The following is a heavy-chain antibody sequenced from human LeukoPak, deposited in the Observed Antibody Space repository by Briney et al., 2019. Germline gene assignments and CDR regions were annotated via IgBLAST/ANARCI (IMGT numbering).Heavy chain of an antibody. J-gene: IGHJ3*02. D-gene: IGHD3-22*01. V-gene: IGHV3-66*02. Sequence: GGSLRLSCAASGFTFSSYWMSWVRQAPGKGLEWVSVIYSGGSTYYADSVKGRFTISRDNSKNTLYLQMNSLRAEDTAVYYCARDLSYYDSSGYGFAFDIWGQGTMVTVSS. CDR2: IYSGGST. CDR1: GFTFSSYW. CDR3: ARDLSYYDSSGYGFAFDI.